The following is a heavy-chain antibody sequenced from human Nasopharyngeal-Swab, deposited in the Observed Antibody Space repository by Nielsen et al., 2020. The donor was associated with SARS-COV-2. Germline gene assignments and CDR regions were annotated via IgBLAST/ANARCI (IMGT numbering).Heavy chain of an antibody. CDR1: GGSISSYY. CDR3: ARVQGSTVTGGGYDAFDI. Sequence: SETLSLTCTASGGSISSYYWSWIRQPPGKGLEWIGYIYYSGSTNYNPSPKSRLTISVDTSNNQLSLQLSNVTAADTAVYYCARVQGSTVTGGGYDAFDIWGQGTMVTVSS. J-gene: IGHJ3*02. D-gene: IGHD4-17*01. CDR2: IYYSGST. V-gene: IGHV4-59*13.